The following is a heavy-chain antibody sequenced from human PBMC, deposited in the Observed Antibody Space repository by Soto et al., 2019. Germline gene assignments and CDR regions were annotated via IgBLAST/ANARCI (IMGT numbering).Heavy chain of an antibody. CDR3: ASPWGCSSTSCYRGGYYYYGMDV. CDR2: INHSGST. Sequence: SETLSLTCAVYGGSFSGYYWSWIRQPPGKGLEWIGEINHSGSTNYNPSLKSRVTISVDTSKNQFSLKLSSVTAADTAVYYCASPWGCSSTSCYRGGYYYYGMDVWGQGTTVTVSS. V-gene: IGHV4-34*01. J-gene: IGHJ6*02. D-gene: IGHD2-2*01. CDR1: GGSFSGYY.